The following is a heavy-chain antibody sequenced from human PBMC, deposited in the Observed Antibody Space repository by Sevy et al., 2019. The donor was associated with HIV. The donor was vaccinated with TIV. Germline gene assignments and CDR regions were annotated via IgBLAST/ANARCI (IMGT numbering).Heavy chain of an antibody. J-gene: IGHJ6*02. D-gene: IGHD2-21*02. CDR3: ARGPDCGGDCDVGFYYPLDV. CDR1: GFTFNAYS. V-gene: IGHV3-48*02. CDR2: TSSNSAAI. Sequence: GGSLRLSCAASGFTFNAYSMNWVRQAPGKGLEWISYTSSNSAAIYYPDSVKGRFTISRDNANSALFLQMNSLRDDDTAVYYCARGPDCGGDCDVGFYYPLDVWGQGTTVTVSS.